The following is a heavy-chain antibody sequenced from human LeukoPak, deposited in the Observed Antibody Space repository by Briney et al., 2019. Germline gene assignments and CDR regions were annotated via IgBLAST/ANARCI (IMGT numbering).Heavy chain of an antibody. CDR1: GFTFSNYG. D-gene: IGHD6-13*01. CDR2: ISSSSSLI. J-gene: IGHJ1*01. CDR3: ARGIGSAWYTYFQH. Sequence: QPGGSLRLSCAASGFTFSNYGMNWVRQAPGKGLEWISYISSSSSLIYYADSVKGRFTISRDNAKNSLYLQMNSLRADDTAVYYCARGIGSAWYTYFQHWGQGTLVTVSS. V-gene: IGHV3-48*01.